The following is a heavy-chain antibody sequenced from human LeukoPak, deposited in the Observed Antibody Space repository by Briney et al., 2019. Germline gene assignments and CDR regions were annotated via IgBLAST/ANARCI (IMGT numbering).Heavy chain of an antibody. V-gene: IGHV1-18*01. CDR3: ASGAYYPFDF. CDR2: ISAYNGNT. J-gene: IGHJ4*02. Sequence: GASVKVSCKGSGYPFSSYGITWVRQAPGQGLEWVGWISAYNGNTQYGRNVQGRVTMTTETSTSTAYMELRNLRSDDTAVYFCASGAYYPFDFWGQGTLVTVSS. CDR1: GYPFSSYG. D-gene: IGHD1-26*01.